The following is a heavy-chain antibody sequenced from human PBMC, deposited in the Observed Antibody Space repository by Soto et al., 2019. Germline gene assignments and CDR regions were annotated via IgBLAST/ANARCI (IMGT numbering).Heavy chain of an antibody. V-gene: IGHV3-48*01. CDR2: ISSGGVTI. D-gene: IGHD2-15*01. CDR1: GFTFSSYS. Sequence: EVQLVESGGGWVQPGGSLRLSCAASGFTFSSYSMNWVRRTQGKGRGWVSYISSGGVTIYYADSVKGRFTVSRDNAKDSLYLQMNSLRAEDTAVYYCARNLYCSGGSCPWGYWGQGTLVTVSS. CDR3: ARNLYCSGGSCPWGY. J-gene: IGHJ4*02.